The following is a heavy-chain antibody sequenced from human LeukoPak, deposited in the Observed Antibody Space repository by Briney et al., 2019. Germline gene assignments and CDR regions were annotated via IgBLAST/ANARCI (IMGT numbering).Heavy chain of an antibody. Sequence: GGSLRLSCAASGFTFSTYAMSWVRQAPGKELEWVSAISGSGGSTYYADSVKGRFTVSRDNSKNTLDLQMTDLRPEDTAIYYCAKRNTMVRGGPCFDYWGQGILVAASS. V-gene: IGHV3-23*01. J-gene: IGHJ4*02. CDR2: ISGSGGST. CDR3: AKRNTMVRGGPCFDY. CDR1: GFTFSTYA. D-gene: IGHD3-10*01.